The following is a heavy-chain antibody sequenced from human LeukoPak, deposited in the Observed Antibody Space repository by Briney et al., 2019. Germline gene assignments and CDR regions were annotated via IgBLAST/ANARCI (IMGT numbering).Heavy chain of an antibody. Sequence: GGSLRLSCAASGFTFSSYAMHWVRQAPGKGLEYVSAISSNGGSTYYANSVKGRFTISRDNSKNTLYLQMGSLRAEDTAVYYCARDGKGLAYYFDYWGQGTLVTVSS. CDR2: ISSNGGST. CDR3: ARDGKGLAYYFDY. J-gene: IGHJ4*02. D-gene: IGHD6-19*01. V-gene: IGHV3-64*01. CDR1: GFTFSSYA.